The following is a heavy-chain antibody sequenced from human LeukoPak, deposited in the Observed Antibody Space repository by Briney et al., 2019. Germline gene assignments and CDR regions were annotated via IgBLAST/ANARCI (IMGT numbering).Heavy chain of an antibody. CDR2: IYPGDSDH. CDR1: GYSFTSYW. V-gene: IGHV5-51*01. D-gene: IGHD1-26*01. J-gene: IGHJ6*03. CDR3: ARHVGGGSGRRYYYYYYMDV. Sequence: GESLKISRKGSGYSFTSYWIGWVRQMPGKGLEWMGIIYPGDSDHRYSTSFQGQVTISADKSISTAYLQWSSLKASDTAMYYCARHVGGGSGRRYYYYYYMDVWGKGTTVTVSS.